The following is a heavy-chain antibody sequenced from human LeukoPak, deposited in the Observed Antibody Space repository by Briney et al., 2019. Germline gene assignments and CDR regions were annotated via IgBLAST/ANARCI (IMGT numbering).Heavy chain of an antibody. CDR1: GGSFSGYY. CDR2: INHSGST. D-gene: IGHD6-19*01. J-gene: IGHJ5*02. CDR3: ARAPPTGYSSGWYELDP. V-gene: IGHV4-34*01. Sequence: SETLSLTCAVYGGSFSGYYWSWIRQPPGRGLEWIGEINHSGSTNYNPSLKSRVTISVDTSKNQFSLKLSSVIAADTAVYYCARAPPTGYSSGWYELDPWGQGTLVTVSS.